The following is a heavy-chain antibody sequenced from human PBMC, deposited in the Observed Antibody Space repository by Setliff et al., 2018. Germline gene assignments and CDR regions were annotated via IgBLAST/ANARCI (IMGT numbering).Heavy chain of an antibody. J-gene: IGHJ4*02. CDR2: VTVYNGNT. CDR1: GYTFSNYG. D-gene: IGHD3-10*01. Sequence: GASVKVSCKASGYTFSNYGVTWVRQAPGQGLEWMGWVTVYNGNTKYAQNLQGRLTLTTDISTSTAYMELGSLTTDDTAVYYCGRVESMVRGKNILRHFDYWGQGIQVTVSS. CDR3: GRVESMVRGKNILRHFDY. V-gene: IGHV1-18*01.